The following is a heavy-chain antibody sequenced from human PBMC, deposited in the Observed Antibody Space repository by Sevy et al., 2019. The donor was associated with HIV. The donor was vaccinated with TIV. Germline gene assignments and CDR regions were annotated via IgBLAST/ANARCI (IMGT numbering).Heavy chain of an antibody. V-gene: IGHV1-2*06. Sequence: ASVKVSCKAFGYTFVDYYIYWVRQAPGQGLECLGRVHPKNGGTKYARKLQERVTMTSYPSINTAFMQLTSLGPDDTALYFCARVSVAYGDYPSDYWGQGTLVTVSS. CDR2: VHPKNGGT. J-gene: IGHJ4*02. D-gene: IGHD4-17*01. CDR1: GYTFVDYY. CDR3: ARVSVAYGDYPSDY.